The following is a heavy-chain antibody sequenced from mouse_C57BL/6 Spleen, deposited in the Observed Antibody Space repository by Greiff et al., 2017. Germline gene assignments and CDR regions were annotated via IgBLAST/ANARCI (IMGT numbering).Heavy chain of an antibody. CDR3: ARGDSSGPWFAY. CDR1: GYSITSGYY. CDR2: ISYDGSN. V-gene: IGHV3-6*01. D-gene: IGHD3-2*02. J-gene: IGHJ3*01. Sequence: DVQLQESGPGLVKPSQSLSLTCSVTGYSITSGYYWNWIRQFPGNKLEWMGYISYDGSNNYNPSLKNRIAITLATSKNQFFLKLNSVTTEDTATYYCARGDSSGPWFAYWGQGTLVTVSA.